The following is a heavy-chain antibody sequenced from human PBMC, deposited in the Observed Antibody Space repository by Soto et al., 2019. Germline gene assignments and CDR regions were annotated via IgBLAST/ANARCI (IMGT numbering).Heavy chain of an antibody. CDR2: IYYSGST. Sequence: QVQLQESGPGLVKPSETLSLTCTVSGGSISSYYWSWIRQPPGKGLEWIGYIYYSGSTNYNPSLKSRVTISVDTSKNQFSLKLSSVTAADTAVYYCARSMAARPYYYYMDVWGKGTTVTVSS. CDR1: GGSISSYY. J-gene: IGHJ6*03. D-gene: IGHD6-6*01. V-gene: IGHV4-59*01. CDR3: ARSMAARPYYYYMDV.